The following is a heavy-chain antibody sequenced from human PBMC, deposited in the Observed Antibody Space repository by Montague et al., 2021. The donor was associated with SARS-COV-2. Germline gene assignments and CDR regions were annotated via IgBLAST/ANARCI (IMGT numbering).Heavy chain of an antibody. J-gene: IGHJ6*02. CDR2: SVST. Sequence: SVSTDYSPSLKSRVTIFLDTSKNQFSLKVTSVTAADTAVYYWARGGGDYNYGLDVWGRGTTVT. CDR3: ARGGGDYNYGLDV. D-gene: IGHD2-21*01. V-gene: IGHV4-59*09.